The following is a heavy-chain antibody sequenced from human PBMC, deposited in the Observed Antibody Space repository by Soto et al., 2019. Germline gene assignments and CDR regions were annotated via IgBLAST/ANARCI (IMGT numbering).Heavy chain of an antibody. J-gene: IGHJ4*02. V-gene: IGHV3-21*06. CDR2: ISSTTNYI. Sequence: GGSLRLSCAASGFTFPRYSMNWVRQAPGKGLEWVSSISSTTNYIYYGDSMKGRFTISRDNAKNSLYLEMNSLRAEGTAVYYCARESEDLTSNFDYWGQGTLVTVSS. CDR3: ARESEDLTSNFDY. CDR1: GFTFPRYS.